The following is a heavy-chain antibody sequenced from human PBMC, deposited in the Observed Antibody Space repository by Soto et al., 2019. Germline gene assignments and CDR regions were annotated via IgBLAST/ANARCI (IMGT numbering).Heavy chain of an antibody. V-gene: IGHV3-48*02. J-gene: IGHJ4*02. Sequence: GGSLRLSCAASGFTFSSYSMNWVRQAPGKGLEWVSYISSSSSTIYYADSVKGRFTISRDNAKNSLYLQMNSLRDEDTAVYYCARDPSDILTGHSFDYWGQGTLVTVPQ. CDR1: GFTFSSYS. D-gene: IGHD3-9*01. CDR2: ISSSSSTI. CDR3: ARDPSDILTGHSFDY.